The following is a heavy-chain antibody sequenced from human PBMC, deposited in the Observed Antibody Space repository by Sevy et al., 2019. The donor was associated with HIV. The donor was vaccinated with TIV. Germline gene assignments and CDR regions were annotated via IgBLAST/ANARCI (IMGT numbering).Heavy chain of an antibody. Sequence: SETLSLTCTVSGASISSSGYYWGWIRQPPGKGLEWIASINHSGITFYNPSPKSRVTISADTSKDQFTLGLGSVTAADTAIYYCAGPIVTYTSGCNDFDFWGQGTVVTVSS. J-gene: IGHJ4*02. V-gene: IGHV4-39*01. CDR2: INHSGIT. D-gene: IGHD6-19*01. CDR1: GASISSSGYY. CDR3: AGPIVTYTSGCNDFDF.